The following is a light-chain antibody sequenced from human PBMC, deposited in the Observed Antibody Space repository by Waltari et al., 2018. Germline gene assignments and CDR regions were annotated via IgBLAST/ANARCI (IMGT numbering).Light chain of an antibody. CDR1: QSVRDK. J-gene: IGKJ1*01. CDR2: EAS. V-gene: IGKV3-15*01. Sequence: EIVMTQPPATLSVSPGERTTLPCRASQSVRDKLAWFHQKPGQSPRLLIYEASARATGVPARFSGSGSETEFTLTITSLQSEDFAVYFCQQYNMWPWTFGQGTKVEIK. CDR3: QQYNMWPWT.